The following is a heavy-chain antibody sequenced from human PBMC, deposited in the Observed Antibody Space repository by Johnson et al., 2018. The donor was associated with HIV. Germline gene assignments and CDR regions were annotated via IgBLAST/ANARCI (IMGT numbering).Heavy chain of an antibody. CDR2: ISTSDGTI. CDR3: ARSRDCSGGSCPDAFDI. Sequence: QMQLVESGGGLVKPGGSPRLSCVASGFTFSDYYMTWIRQAPGKGLEWVSYISTSDGTIYSADTVKGRFSISRDNAKNSLYLQMNSLRAEDTAVYYCARSRDCSGGSCPDAFDIWGQGTMVTVSS. D-gene: IGHD2-15*01. V-gene: IGHV3-11*04. CDR1: GFTFSDYY. J-gene: IGHJ3*02.